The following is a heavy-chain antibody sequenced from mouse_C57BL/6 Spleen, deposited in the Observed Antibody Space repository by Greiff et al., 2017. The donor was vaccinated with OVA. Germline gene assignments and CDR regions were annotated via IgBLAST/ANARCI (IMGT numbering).Heavy chain of an antibody. CDR2: IYPGDGDT. V-gene: IGHV1-82*01. J-gene: IGHJ3*01. CDR1: GYAFSSSW. CDR3: ARGQIYYDYDGCAY. D-gene: IGHD2-4*01. Sequence: QVQLKQSGPELVKPGASVKISCKASGYAFSSSWMNWVKQRPGKGLEWIGRIYPGDGDTNYNGKFKGKATLTADKASSTAYMHLSSLTSEDSAVYFCARGQIYYDYDGCAYWGQGTLVTVSA.